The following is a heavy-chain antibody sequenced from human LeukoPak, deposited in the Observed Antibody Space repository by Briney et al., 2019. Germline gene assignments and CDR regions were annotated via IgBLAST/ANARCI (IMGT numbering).Heavy chain of an antibody. V-gene: IGHV1-69*13. CDR1: GGTFSSYA. CDR3: ARSLGYCSSTSCYNTWDYYYYYMDV. Sequence: GASVKVSCKASGGTFSSYAISWVRQAPGQGLEWMGGIIPIFGTANYAQKFQGRVTITAGESTSTAYMELSSLRSEDTAVYYCARSLGYCSSTSCYNTWDYYYYYMDVWGKGTTVTVSS. J-gene: IGHJ6*03. CDR2: IIPIFGTA. D-gene: IGHD2-2*02.